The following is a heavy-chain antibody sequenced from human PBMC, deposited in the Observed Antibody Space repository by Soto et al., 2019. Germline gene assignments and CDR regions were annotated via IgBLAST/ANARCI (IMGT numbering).Heavy chain of an antibody. CDR2: IYYSGST. V-gene: IGHV4-59*01. J-gene: IGHJ5*02. CDR1: GGSISSYY. CDR3: ARSGVLLWFGEAQYNWFDP. Sequence: SETLSLTCTVSGGSISSYYWSWIRQPPGKGLEWIGYIYYSGSTNYNPSIKSRVNKSVDTSKNQFSLKLSSVTAADTAVYYCARSGVLLWFGEAQYNWFDPWGQGTLVTVSS. D-gene: IGHD3-10*01.